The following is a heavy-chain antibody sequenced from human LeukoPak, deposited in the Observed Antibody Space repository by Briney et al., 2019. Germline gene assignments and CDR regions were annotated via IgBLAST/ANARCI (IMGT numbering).Heavy chain of an antibody. V-gene: IGHV3-30*02. J-gene: IGHJ4*02. CDR3: AKDAITMVRGVIGY. Sequence: GGSLRLSCAASGFTFSSYGMHWVRQAPGKGLEWVAFIRYDGSNKYYADSVKGRFTISRDNSKNTLYLQMNSLRAEDAAVYYCAKDAITMVRGVIGYWGQGTLVTVSS. CDR2: IRYDGSNK. D-gene: IGHD3-10*01. CDR1: GFTFSSYG.